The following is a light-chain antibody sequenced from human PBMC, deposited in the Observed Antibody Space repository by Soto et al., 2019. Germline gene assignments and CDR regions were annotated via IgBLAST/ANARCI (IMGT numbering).Light chain of an antibody. CDR2: EVS. J-gene: IGLJ3*02. CDR1: SSDVGGYNY. Sequence: QSALTHPASVSGSPGQSMTISCTGTSSDVGGYNYVSWYQQHPGKAPKLMIYEVSNRPSGVSNRFSGSKSGNTASLTISGLQAEDEADYYCSSFTRINTWVFGGGTQLT. V-gene: IGLV2-14*01. CDR3: SSFTRINTWV.